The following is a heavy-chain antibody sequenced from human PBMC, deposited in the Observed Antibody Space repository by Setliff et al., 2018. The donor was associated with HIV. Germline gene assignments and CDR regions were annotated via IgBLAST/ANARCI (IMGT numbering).Heavy chain of an antibody. D-gene: IGHD5-12*01. J-gene: IGHJ3*01. CDR2: IVYSGTT. CDR3: VRSGYSGHFDV. Sequence: SETLSLTCTVSGGSIIINDYYWGWIRQSPGKGLEWIGSIVYSGTTYYNVSLESRVTISVDTSKNQFSLKLSSVTAADTAVYYCVRSGYSGHFDVWGQGTMVTVSS. CDR1: GGSIIINDYY. V-gene: IGHV4-39*01.